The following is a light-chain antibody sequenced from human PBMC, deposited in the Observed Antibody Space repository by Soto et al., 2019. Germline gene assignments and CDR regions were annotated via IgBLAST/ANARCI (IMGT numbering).Light chain of an antibody. Sequence: QSALTQPASVSGSPGQSITISCTGTSSDVGGYNYVSWYQQYPGKVPKFMIYDVSNRPSGVSNRFSGSKSGNTASLTISGLQVEDEADYYCCSYSSSNTRVVFGGGTKLTVL. CDR3: CSYSSSNTRVV. J-gene: IGLJ2*01. CDR2: DVS. CDR1: SSDVGGYNY. V-gene: IGLV2-14*03.